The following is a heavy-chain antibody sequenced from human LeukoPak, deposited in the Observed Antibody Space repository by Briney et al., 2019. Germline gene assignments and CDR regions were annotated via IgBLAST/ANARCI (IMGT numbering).Heavy chain of an antibody. V-gene: IGHV4-59*01. J-gene: IGHJ3*02. CDR1: GGSISSYY. Sequence: PSETLSLTCTVSGGSISSYYWSWIRQPPGKGLEWIGYIYYSGSTNYNPSLKSRVTISVDTSKNQFSLKLSSVTAADTAVYYCATLSVIDAFDIWGQGTMVTVSS. CDR2: IYYSGST. D-gene: IGHD2-21*01. CDR3: ATLSVIDAFDI.